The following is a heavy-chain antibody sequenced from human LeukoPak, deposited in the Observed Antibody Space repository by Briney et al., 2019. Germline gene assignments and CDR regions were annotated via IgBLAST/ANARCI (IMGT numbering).Heavy chain of an antibody. CDR1: GYTFTGYY. CDR3: AREGGLRSHVLDP. D-gene: IGHD3-3*01. CDR2: INPNSGGT. V-gene: IGHV1-2*02. J-gene: IGHJ5*02. Sequence: ASVKVSCKASGYTFTGYYMHWVRQAPGQGLEWMGWINPNSGGTNYAQKFQGRVTMTRDTSISTAYMELSRLRSDDTAVYYCAREGGLRSHVLDPWGQGTLVTVSS.